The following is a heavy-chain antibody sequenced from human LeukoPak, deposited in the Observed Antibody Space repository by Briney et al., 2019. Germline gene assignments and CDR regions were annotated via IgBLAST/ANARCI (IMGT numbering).Heavy chain of an antibody. V-gene: IGHV1-18*01. CDR2: ISAYNGNT. Sequence: ASVKVSCKASGYTFTSYGISWVRQAPGQGLEWMGWISAYNGNTNYAQKLQGRVTMTTDTSTSTAHMELRSLRSDDTAVYYCARERVGYYYDSSGYYGLDYWGQGTLVTVSS. J-gene: IGHJ4*02. CDR3: ARERVGYYYDSSGYYGLDY. CDR1: GYTFTSYG. D-gene: IGHD3-22*01.